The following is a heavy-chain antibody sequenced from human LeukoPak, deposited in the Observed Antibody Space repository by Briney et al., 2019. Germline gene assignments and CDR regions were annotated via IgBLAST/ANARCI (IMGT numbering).Heavy chain of an antibody. CDR3: ARDWTGGYDFWSGYYKNAADAYYFDY. D-gene: IGHD3-3*01. V-gene: IGHV3-7*01. Sequence: GGSLGLSCGASGFTFSGYWMSWVRQAPGKGLEWVANIKEDGSEKHYVDSVKGRFTISRDNAKNSLYLQMNSLRAEDTAVYYCARDWTGGYDFWSGYYKNAADAYYFDYWGQGTLVTVSS. CDR1: GFTFSGYW. CDR2: IKEDGSEK. J-gene: IGHJ4*02.